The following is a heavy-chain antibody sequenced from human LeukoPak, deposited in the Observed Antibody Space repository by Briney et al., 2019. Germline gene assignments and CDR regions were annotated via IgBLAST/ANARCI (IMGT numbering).Heavy chain of an antibody. D-gene: IGHD3-10*01. CDR2: ISTSGDII. CDR1: GFTFSDYY. J-gene: IGHJ5*02. V-gene: IGHV3-11*01. CDR3: ATSSGSSA. Sequence: GGSLRLSCAASGFTFSDYYMSWFRQAPGKGLEWVSYISTSGDIIHYTDSVKGRFTISRDDARNSLYLQMNSLGAEDSAVYYCATSSGSSAWGQGTLVTVSS.